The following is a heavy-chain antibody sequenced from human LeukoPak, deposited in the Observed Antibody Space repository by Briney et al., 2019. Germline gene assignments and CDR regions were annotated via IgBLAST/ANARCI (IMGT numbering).Heavy chain of an antibody. D-gene: IGHD4/OR15-4a*01. CDR2: INPNSGGT. CDR3: ARGFMVDLWCQAYNWFDP. V-gene: IGHV1-2*02. CDR1: GYTFTGYY. Sequence: ASVKLSCKASGYTFTGYYMHWVRQAPGQGLEWMGWINPNSGGTNYAQKYQGMVTMTRDTSISTAYMELSRVRSDDTAVYYCARGFMVDLWCQAYNWFDPWGQGTLVTVSS. J-gene: IGHJ5*02.